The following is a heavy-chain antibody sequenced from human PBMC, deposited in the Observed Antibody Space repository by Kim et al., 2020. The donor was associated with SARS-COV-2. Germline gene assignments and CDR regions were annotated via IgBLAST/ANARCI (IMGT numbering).Heavy chain of an antibody. CDR3: ARAHPIVVVVAATFDY. V-gene: IGHV4-30-4*01. D-gene: IGHD2-15*01. CDR1: GGSISSGDYY. Sequence: SETLSLTCTVSGGSISSGDYYWSWIRQPPGKGLEWIGYIYYSGSTYYNPSLKSRVTISVDTSKNQFSLKLSSVTAADTAVYYCARAHPIVVVVAATFDYWGQGTLVTVSS. CDR2: IYYSGST. J-gene: IGHJ4*02.